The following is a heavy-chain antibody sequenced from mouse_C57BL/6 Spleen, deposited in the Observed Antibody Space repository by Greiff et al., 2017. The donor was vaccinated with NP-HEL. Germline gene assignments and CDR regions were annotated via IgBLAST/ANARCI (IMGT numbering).Heavy chain of an antibody. Sequence: VQLQQSGPELVKPGASVKISCKASGYSFTDYNINWVKQSNGKSLEWIGVINPNYGTTSYNQKFKGKATLTVDQSSSTAYMQLNSLTSEDSAVYYCARWDFITTVVEFDYWGQGTTLTVSS. CDR3: ARWDFITTVVEFDY. CDR1: GYSFTDYN. V-gene: IGHV1-39*01. CDR2: INPNYGTT. J-gene: IGHJ2*01. D-gene: IGHD1-1*01.